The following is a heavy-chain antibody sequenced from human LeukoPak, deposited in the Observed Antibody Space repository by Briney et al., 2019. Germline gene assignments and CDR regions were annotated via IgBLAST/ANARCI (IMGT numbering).Heavy chain of an antibody. J-gene: IGHJ6*02. D-gene: IGHD3-10*01. V-gene: IGHV3-48*04. Sequence: GGSLRLSCAASGFTFSSYSMNWVRQAPGKGLEWVSLISSSGSTIYYADSVKGRFTISRDNAKNSLYLQMNSLRAEDTAVYYCARGDRITMVRGVVITLYGMDVWGQGTTVTVSS. CDR3: ARGDRITMVRGVVITLYGMDV. CDR1: GFTFSSYS. CDR2: ISSSGSTI.